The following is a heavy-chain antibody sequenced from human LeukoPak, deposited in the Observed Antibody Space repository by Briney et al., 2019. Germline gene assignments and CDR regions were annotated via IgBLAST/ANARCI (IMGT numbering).Heavy chain of an antibody. V-gene: IGHV3-30*02. D-gene: IGHD6-19*01. CDR3: AEADTSGWYEVDYFDY. J-gene: IGHJ4*02. CDR1: GFTFSTYG. Sequence: GGSLRLSCAASGFTFSTYGMNWVRQAPGKGLEWVAIIWYDGSNKYYADSVKGRFTISRDNSKNTLYLQMNSLRAEDTAVYYCAEADTSGWYEVDYFDYWGQGTLVTVSS. CDR2: IWYDGSNK.